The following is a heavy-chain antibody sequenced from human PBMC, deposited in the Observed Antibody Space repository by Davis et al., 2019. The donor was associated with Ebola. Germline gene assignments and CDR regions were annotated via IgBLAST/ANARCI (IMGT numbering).Heavy chain of an antibody. V-gene: IGHV4-59*11. CDR1: GGSISSHY. D-gene: IGHD4-17*01. J-gene: IGHJ2*01. CDR2: IQYSGST. Sequence: MPGGSLRLSCTVSGGSISSHYWSWIRQPPGKGLEWIGNIQYSGSTNYNPSLKSRVTTSVDTSKNQFSLNLSSVTAADTAVYYCARMPTVTADHWYFDLWGRGTLVTVSS. CDR3: ARMPTVTADHWYFDL.